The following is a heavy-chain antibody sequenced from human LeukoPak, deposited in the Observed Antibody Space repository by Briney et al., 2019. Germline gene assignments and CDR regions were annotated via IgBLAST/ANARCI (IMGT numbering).Heavy chain of an antibody. V-gene: IGHV3-30*18. D-gene: IGHD4-17*01. CDR2: ISYDGSNK. J-gene: IGHJ4*02. Sequence: PGGSLRLSCAASGFTFSSYGMHWVRQAPGKGLEWVAVISYDGSNKYYADSVKGRFTISRDNSKNTLYLQMNSLRAEDTAVYYCAKFPTVTTAGEFPSDYWGQGTLVTVSS. CDR1: GFTFSSYG. CDR3: AKFPTVTTAGEFPSDY.